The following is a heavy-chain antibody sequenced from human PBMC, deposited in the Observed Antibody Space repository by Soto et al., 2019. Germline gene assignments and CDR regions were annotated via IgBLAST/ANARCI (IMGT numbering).Heavy chain of an antibody. CDR2: ISDSGDIT. CDR1: EFTFSTYA. V-gene: IGHV3-23*01. CDR3: AKPWAQRKKDRPRNFDN. Sequence: LRLSCAASEFTFSTYAMTWVRQAPGRGLQWVATISDSGDITYYADSVKGRFTISRDNSRNTLYLQMNNLRAEDTALYYCAKPWAQRKKDRPRNFDNGGGGPMVTFSS. D-gene: IGHD3-9*01. J-gene: IGHJ4*02.